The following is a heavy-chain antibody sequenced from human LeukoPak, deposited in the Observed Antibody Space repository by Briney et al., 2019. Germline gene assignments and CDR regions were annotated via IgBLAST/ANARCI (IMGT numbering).Heavy chain of an antibody. CDR3: ARGRAVVAASDSWFDP. CDR2: ISTSSSYI. D-gene: IGHD2-15*01. V-gene: IGHV3-21*01. J-gene: IGHJ5*02. CDR1: GFTFSSYS. Sequence: GGSLRLSCAASGFTFSSYSMNWVRQAPGKGLEWVSSISTSSSYIYYADSVKGRFTISRDNAKNSLYLQMNSLRAEDTAAYYCARGRAVVAASDSWFDPWGQGTLVTVSS.